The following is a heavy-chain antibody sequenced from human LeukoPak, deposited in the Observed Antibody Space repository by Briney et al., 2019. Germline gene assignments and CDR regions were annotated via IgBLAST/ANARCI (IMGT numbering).Heavy chain of an antibody. CDR3: TTTTYYDFWSGYYRTVDY. Sequence: PGGSLRLSCAASGFTFSNAWMSWVRQAPGKGLEWVGRIKSKTDGGTTDYAAPVKGRFTISRDDSKNTLYLQVNSLKTEDTAVYYCTTTTYYDFWSGYYRTVDYWGQGTLVTVSS. V-gene: IGHV3-15*01. CDR2: IKSKTDGGTT. CDR1: GFTFSNAW. J-gene: IGHJ4*02. D-gene: IGHD3-3*01.